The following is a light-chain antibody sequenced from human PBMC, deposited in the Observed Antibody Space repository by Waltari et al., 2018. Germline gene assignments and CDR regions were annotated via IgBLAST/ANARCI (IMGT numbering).Light chain of an antibody. V-gene: IGLV1-44*01. CDR3: AAWDSSLNGWV. Sequence: QSVLTQPPSASGTPGQRVTISCSGSSSTFGRNSVNWYQQLPGTAPKLLIYNTDQVAAGVPTRFSASKSGTSASLAISGLQSEDEADYFCAAWDSSLNGWVFGGGTKLTVL. J-gene: IGLJ3*02. CDR2: NTD. CDR1: SSTFGRNS.